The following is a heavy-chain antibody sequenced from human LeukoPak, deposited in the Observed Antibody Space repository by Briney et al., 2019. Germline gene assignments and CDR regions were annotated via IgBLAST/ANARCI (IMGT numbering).Heavy chain of an antibody. CDR1: GFIFSSYW. Sequence: GGSLRLSCAASGFIFSSYWMSWVRQAPGKGLEWVAFIQYHGGDIFYTDSVKGRFTISRDNSKNTLYLQMNSLRPEDSAVYYCVPDYDFIGETRTEYFGFWGQGTMVTVSS. CDR3: VPDYDFIGETRTEYFGF. J-gene: IGHJ3*01. V-gene: IGHV3-30*02. D-gene: IGHD3/OR15-3a*01. CDR2: IQYHGGDI.